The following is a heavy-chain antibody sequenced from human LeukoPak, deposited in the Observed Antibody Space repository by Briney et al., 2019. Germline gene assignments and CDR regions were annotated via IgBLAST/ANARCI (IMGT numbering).Heavy chain of an antibody. Sequence: SQTLSLTCTVSGGSISSYYWSWIRQPPGKGLEWIGYIYYSGSTNYNPSLKSRVTISVDTSKNQFSLKLSSVTAADTAVYYCARVGDYALKDWGQGTLVTVSS. D-gene: IGHD3-16*01. CDR3: ARVGDYALKD. CDR2: IYYSGST. V-gene: IGHV4-59*12. J-gene: IGHJ4*02. CDR1: GGSISSYY.